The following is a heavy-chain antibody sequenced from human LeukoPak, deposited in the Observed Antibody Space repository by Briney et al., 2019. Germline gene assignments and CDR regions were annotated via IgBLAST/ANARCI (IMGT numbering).Heavy chain of an antibody. J-gene: IGHJ4*02. CDR3: ARDSGRVYRGTYYYFDY. V-gene: IGHV3-30-3*01. CDR2: ISFDGTNK. CDR1: GFTFSTYA. D-gene: IGHD1-26*01. Sequence: PGGSLSLSCAASGFTFSTYAIHWVRQAPGKGLEWVAIISFDGTNKFYADSVQGRFTISRDNSKNTLFLQMNSLRAVDTALYYCARDSGRVYRGTYYYFDYWGQGTLVTVSS.